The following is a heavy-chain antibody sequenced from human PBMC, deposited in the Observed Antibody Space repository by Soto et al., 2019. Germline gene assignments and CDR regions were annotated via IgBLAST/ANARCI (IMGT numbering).Heavy chain of an antibody. D-gene: IGHD4-17*01. CDR1: GFTFSNFA. V-gene: IGHV3-23*01. Sequence: EVQLLESGGGLVQPGGSLRLSCAASGFTFSNFAMKWVRQAPGKGLEWVSVIGSGGDGIHYADSVKGRFTISRDDSKNTVILQMNSLRADDTAVYYGATYGQHLMDTWGQGTLVTVSS. CDR2: IGSGGDGI. CDR3: ATYGQHLMDT. J-gene: IGHJ5*02.